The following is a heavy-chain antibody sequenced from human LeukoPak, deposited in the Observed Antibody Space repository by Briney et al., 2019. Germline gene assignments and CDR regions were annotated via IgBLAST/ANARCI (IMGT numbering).Heavy chain of an antibody. D-gene: IGHD2-15*01. CDR1: GYTFTSYA. V-gene: IGHV7-4-1*02. J-gene: IGHJ5*02. CDR3: ARDSPWDIVVVVAAMYNWFDP. Sequence: GASVKVSCKASGYTFTSYAMNWVRQAPGQGLEWMGWINTNTGNPTYAQGFTGRFVFSLDTSVSTAYLQISSLKAEDTAVYYCARDSPWDIVVVVAAMYNWFDPWGQGTLVTVSS. CDR2: INTNTGNP.